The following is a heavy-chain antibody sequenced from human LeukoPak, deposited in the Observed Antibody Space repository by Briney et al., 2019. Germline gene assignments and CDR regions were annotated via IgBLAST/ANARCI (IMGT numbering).Heavy chain of an antibody. J-gene: IGHJ4*02. Sequence: SETLSLTCTVSGGSISSYYWSWIRQPPGKGLEWIGYIYYSGSTNYNPSLKSRVTISVDTSKNQFSLKLSSVTAADTAVYYCARTVVVPDYYFDYWGQGTLVTVSS. D-gene: IGHD2-2*01. CDR1: GGSISSYY. CDR2: IYYSGST. V-gene: IGHV4-59*01. CDR3: ARTVVVPDYYFDY.